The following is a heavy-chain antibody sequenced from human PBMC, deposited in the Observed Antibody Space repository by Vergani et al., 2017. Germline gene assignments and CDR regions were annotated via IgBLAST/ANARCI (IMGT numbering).Heavy chain of an antibody. J-gene: IGHJ4*02. D-gene: IGHD6-19*01. CDR2: INHSGST. CDR1: GGSFSGYY. V-gene: IGHV4-34*01. Sequence: QVQLQQWGAGLLKPSETLSLTCAVYGGSFSGYYWSWIRQPPGKGLEWIGEINHSGSTNYNPSLKSRFTISVDTSKNQFSLKLSSVTAADTAVYYCARGRGQWLGLGGYVDYWGQGTLVTVSS. CDR3: ARGRGQWLGLGGYVDY.